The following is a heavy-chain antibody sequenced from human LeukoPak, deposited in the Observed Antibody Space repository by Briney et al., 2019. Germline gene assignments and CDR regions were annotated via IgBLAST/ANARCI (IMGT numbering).Heavy chain of an antibody. Sequence: AGGSLRLSCVVSGFTFSSYAIHWVRQAPGKGLEWVAVISYDGSNKYYADSVKGRFTISRDNSKNTLYLQMNSLRAEDTAVYYCARARSGWYLGQFDYWGQGTLVTVSS. D-gene: IGHD6-19*01. CDR1: GFTFSSYA. J-gene: IGHJ4*02. CDR3: ARARSGWYLGQFDY. CDR2: ISYDGSNK. V-gene: IGHV3-30*04.